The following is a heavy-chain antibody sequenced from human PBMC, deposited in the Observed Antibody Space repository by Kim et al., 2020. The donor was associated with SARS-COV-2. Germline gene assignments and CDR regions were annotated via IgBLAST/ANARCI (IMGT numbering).Heavy chain of an antibody. CDR2: INPNSGNT. Sequence: ASVKVFCKASGYTFTSYDINWVRQATGQGLEWMGWINPNSGNTGYAQKLQGRVTMTRNTSISTVYMELSSLRSEDTAVYYCARGLNTYSSSWMDYWGQGTLVTVSS. V-gene: IGHV1-8*01. CDR1: GYTFTSYD. J-gene: IGHJ4*02. CDR3: ARGLNTYSSSWMDY. D-gene: IGHD6-13*01.